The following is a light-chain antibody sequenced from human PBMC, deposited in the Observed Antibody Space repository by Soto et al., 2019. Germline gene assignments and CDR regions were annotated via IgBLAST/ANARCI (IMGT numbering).Light chain of an antibody. CDR3: AAWDDNLNGWV. V-gene: IGLV2-14*01. Sequence: QSALTQPASVSGSPGQSITISCTGTSSDVGAYNRVSWYQQHSGKAPKLMIYEVSNRPSGVSNRFSGSKSGNTASLTISGLQAEDEADYFCAAWDDNLNGWVFGGGTKLTVL. CDR1: SSDVGAYNR. J-gene: IGLJ3*02. CDR2: EVS.